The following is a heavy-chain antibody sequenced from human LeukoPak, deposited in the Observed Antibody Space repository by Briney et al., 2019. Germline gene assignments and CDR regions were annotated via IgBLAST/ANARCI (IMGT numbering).Heavy chain of an antibody. CDR2: IYTSGST. CDR3: TRDTGTTGEVKFDP. Sequence: SETLSLTCTVSGNSFGDYYWSWIRQPAGKGLEWIGRIYTSGSTTYNPSLKSRVTMSVDTSKSQFSLNLMSVTAADTAMYYCTRDTGTTGEVKFDPWGQGTLVTVSS. D-gene: IGHD4-17*01. CDR1: GNSFGDYY. V-gene: IGHV4-4*07. J-gene: IGHJ5*02.